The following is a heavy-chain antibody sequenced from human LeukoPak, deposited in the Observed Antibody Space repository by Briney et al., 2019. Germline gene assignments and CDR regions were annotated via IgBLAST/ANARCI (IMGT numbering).Heavy chain of an antibody. CDR1: GFTFSSYS. CDR3: ARDSGLTGTRPGESDY. D-gene: IGHD1-20*01. V-gene: IGHV3-21*01. J-gene: IGHJ4*02. CDR2: ISSSSSYI. Sequence: GGSLRLSCAASGFTFSSYSMNWVRQAPGKGLEWVSSISSSSSYIYYADSVKGRFTISRDNAKNSLYLQMNSLRAVDTAAYYCARDSGLTGTRPGESDYWGQGTLVTVSS.